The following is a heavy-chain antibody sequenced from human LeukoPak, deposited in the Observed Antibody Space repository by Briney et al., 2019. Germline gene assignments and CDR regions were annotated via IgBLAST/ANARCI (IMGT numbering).Heavy chain of an antibody. V-gene: IGHV4-59*01. CDR1: GGSISSYY. CDR2: IYYSGST. CDR3: ARENPVDTAIDY. J-gene: IGHJ4*02. D-gene: IGHD5-18*01. Sequence: SETLSLTCTVSGGSISSYYWSWIRQPPGKGLEWIGYIYYSGSTNYNPSLKSRVTISVDTSKNHFSLKLSSVAAADTAVYYCARENPVDTAIDYWGQGTLVTVSS.